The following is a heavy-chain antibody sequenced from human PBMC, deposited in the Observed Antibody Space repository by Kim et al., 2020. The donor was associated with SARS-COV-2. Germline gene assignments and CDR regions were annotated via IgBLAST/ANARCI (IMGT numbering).Heavy chain of an antibody. V-gene: IGHV3-11*06. J-gene: IGHJ6*02. D-gene: IGHD6-19*01. Sequence: KGRFNISRDNAKNSLYLQMNSLRAEDTAVYYCARDVNLGQWRYPYYGMDVWGQGTTVTVSS. CDR3: ARDVNLGQWRYPYYGMDV.